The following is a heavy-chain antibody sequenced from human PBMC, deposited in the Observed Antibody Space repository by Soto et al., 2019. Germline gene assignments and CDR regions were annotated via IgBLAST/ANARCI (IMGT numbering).Heavy chain of an antibody. CDR3: ARVVCALGHWFDR. D-gene: IGHD2-8*01. J-gene: IGHJ5*02. CDR2: ISDYNSNT. CDR1: VYTFTSYG. Sequence: QVQLVQSGAEVKKPGASVKVSCKASVYTFTSYGISWVRQAPGQGLEWMGRISDYNSNTNYAQKLQGRLTMTTDTSTNRTYTELRSLRSDDTAVYYSARVVCALGHWFDRWGQGNLVTISS. V-gene: IGHV1-18*01.